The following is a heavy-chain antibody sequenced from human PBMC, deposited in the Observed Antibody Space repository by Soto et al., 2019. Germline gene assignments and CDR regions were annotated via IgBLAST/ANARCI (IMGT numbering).Heavy chain of an antibody. CDR3: AKDLRSSGWYPGLYYYYGMDV. V-gene: IGHV3-30*18. CDR2: ISYDGSNK. D-gene: IGHD6-19*01. CDR1: GFTFSSYG. J-gene: IGHJ6*02. Sequence: HPGGSLRLSCAASGFTFSSYGMHWVRQAPGKGLEWVAVISYDGSNKYYADSVKGRFTISRDNSKNTLYLQMNSLRAEDTAVYYCAKDLRSSGWYPGLYYYYGMDVWGQGTTVTVSS.